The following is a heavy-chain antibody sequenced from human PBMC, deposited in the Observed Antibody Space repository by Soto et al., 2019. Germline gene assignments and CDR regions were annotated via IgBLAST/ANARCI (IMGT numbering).Heavy chain of an antibody. CDR3: AKDARAAAGTWFDY. CDR2: ISYDGSNK. CDR1: GFTFSSYG. Sequence: ESGGGVVQPGRSLRLSCAASGFTFSSYGMHWVRQAPGKGLEWVAVISYDGSNKYYADSVKGRFTISRDNSKNTLYLQMNSLRAEDTAVYYCAKDARAAAGTWFDYWGQGTLVTVSS. D-gene: IGHD6-13*01. J-gene: IGHJ4*02. V-gene: IGHV3-30*18.